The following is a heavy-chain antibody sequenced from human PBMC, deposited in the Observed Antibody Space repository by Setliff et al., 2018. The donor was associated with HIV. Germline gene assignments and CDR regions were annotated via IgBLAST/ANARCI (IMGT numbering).Heavy chain of an antibody. CDR2: INHSGKT. Sequence: SETLSLTCAVYGGSFSGYYWTWIRQPPGKGLEWIGDINHSGKTNYNRSLKSRVTISLDTSKNQFSLRLTSVTAADTAVYYCAREGGTGRSSWYGAYWYDPWGQGTLVTVST. J-gene: IGHJ5*02. D-gene: IGHD6-13*01. CDR1: GGSFSGYY. V-gene: IGHV4-34*01. CDR3: AREGGTGRSSWYGAYWYDP.